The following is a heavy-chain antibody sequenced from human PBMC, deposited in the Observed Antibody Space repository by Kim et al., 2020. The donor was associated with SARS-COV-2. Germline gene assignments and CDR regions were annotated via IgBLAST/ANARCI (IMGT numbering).Heavy chain of an antibody. J-gene: IGHJ3*02. Sequence: SETLSLTCAVYGGSFSGYYWSWIRQPPGKGLEWIGEINHSGSTNYNPSLKSRVTISVDTSKNQFSLKLSSVTAAYTAVYYCASRPRGPYAFDIWGQGTMVTVSS. V-gene: IGHV4-34*01. CDR3: ASRPRGPYAFDI. D-gene: IGHD5-12*01. CDR1: GGSFSGYY. CDR2: INHSGST.